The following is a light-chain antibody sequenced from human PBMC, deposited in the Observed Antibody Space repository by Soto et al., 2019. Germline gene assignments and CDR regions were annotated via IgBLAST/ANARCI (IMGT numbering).Light chain of an antibody. J-gene: IGKJ4*01. Sequence: EIVMTQSPATLSVSPGERVTLSCRASQDIRSSLAWYQQKPGQAPRLLIYGASIRATGVPATFSVSGSGTEFNLSISSLQSEHLGVYYCQQDSSWPLTFGGGTKVEIK. V-gene: IGKV3-15*01. CDR1: QDIRSS. CDR2: GAS. CDR3: QQDSSWPLT.